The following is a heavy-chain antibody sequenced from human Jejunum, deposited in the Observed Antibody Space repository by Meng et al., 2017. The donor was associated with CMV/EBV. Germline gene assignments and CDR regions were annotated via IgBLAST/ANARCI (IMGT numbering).Heavy chain of an antibody. CDR3: ACRDYYYYSMNV. V-gene: IGHV4-39*07. CDR1: GGSIYTENYY. D-gene: IGHD2-21*01. J-gene: IGHJ6*02. Sequence: VSGGSIYTENYYWAWIRQPPGKTLEWIGSIYYSGSTNYDPSLKSRVAISADTSKNQFSLKLNSVTAADTAVYYCACRDYYYYSMNVWGQGTTVTVS. CDR2: IYYSGST.